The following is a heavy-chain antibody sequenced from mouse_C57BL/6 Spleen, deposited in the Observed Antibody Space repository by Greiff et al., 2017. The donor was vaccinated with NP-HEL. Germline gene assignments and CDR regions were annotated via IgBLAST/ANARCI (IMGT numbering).Heavy chain of an antibody. CDR3: ARLGTVVFDY. CDR1: GYAFSSSW. J-gene: IGHJ2*01. V-gene: IGHV1-82*01. Sequence: VQGVESGPELVKPGASVKISCKASGYAFSSSWMNWVKQRPGKGLEWIGRIYPGDGDTNYNGKFKGKATLTADKSSSTAYMQLSSLTSEDSAVYFCARLGTVVFDYWGQGTTLTVSS. CDR2: IYPGDGDT. D-gene: IGHD1-1*01.